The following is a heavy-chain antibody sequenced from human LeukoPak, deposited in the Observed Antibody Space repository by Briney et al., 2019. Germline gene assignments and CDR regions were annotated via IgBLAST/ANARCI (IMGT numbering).Heavy chain of an antibody. Sequence: GESLKISCKGSGYSFTDYWIGWVRQMSGKGLEWMGIIYPGDSGTRYSPSFQGQVTISADKSISTAYLQWSSLKASDTGMYYCARTYCGGDCPPDYWGQGTLVTVSS. D-gene: IGHD2-21*02. CDR1: GYSFTDYW. V-gene: IGHV5-51*01. CDR2: IYPGDSGT. J-gene: IGHJ4*02. CDR3: ARTYCGGDCPPDY.